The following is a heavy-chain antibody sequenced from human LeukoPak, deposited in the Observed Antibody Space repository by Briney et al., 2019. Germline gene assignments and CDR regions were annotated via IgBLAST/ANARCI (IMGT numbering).Heavy chain of an antibody. CDR1: GFSVSTSY. V-gene: IGHV3-53*01. J-gene: IGHJ4*02. D-gene: IGHD3/OR15-3a*01. Sequence: GGSLRLSCAAAGFSVSTSYINWVRQAPGKGLEWVSVIYSDGSTKYADSVKARFTISRDNSKNMVHLQMKSLRVEDTAVYYCARGTLDNWGQGTLVTVSS. CDR3: ARGTLDN. CDR2: IYSDGST.